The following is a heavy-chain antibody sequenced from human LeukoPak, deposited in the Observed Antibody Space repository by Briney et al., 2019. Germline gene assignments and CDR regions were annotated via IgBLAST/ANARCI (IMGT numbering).Heavy chain of an antibody. J-gene: IGHJ4*02. D-gene: IGHD3-16*01. CDR3: SRDNAAVPGGDY. Sequence: GGSLRLSCAASGFTFSSYAMSWVRQAPGKGLEWVANIKQDGSESAYVASVKGRFTISRDNANNFLYLQMNNLRVEDTAVYYCSRDNAAVPGGDYWGQGVLVTVSS. V-gene: IGHV3-7*01. CDR1: GFTFSSYA. CDR2: IKQDGSES.